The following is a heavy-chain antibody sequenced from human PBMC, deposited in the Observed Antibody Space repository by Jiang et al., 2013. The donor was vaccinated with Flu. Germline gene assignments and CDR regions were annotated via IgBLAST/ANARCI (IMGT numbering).Heavy chain of an antibody. CDR2: ISSSSSYT. CDR3: ARAVVVPAASYYYYMDV. D-gene: IGHD2-2*01. Sequence: SCAASGFTFSDYYMSWIRQAPGKGLEWVSYISSSSSYTNYADSVKGRFTISRDNAKNSLYLQMNSLRAEDTAVYYCARAVVVPAASYYYYMDVWGKGTTVTVSS. CDR1: GFTFSDYY. J-gene: IGHJ6*03. V-gene: IGHV3-11*05.